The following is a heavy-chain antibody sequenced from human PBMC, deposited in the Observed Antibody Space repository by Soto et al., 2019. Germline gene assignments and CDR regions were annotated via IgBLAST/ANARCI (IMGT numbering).Heavy chain of an antibody. CDR2: IHWDDEK. J-gene: IGHJ4*02. Sequence: QITLKESGPTLVIPTQTLTLTCTFSGFSLNTRGAGVGWIRQPPGKALEWVALIHWDDEKRYSPSLRNTLTITKDTSKNQVVLIMTNMDPVDTATYYCAYRPVVLGSGWNFDFWGQGILVTVSS. V-gene: IGHV2-5*02. CDR1: GFSLNTRGAG. CDR3: AYRPVVLGSGWNFDF. D-gene: IGHD6-19*01.